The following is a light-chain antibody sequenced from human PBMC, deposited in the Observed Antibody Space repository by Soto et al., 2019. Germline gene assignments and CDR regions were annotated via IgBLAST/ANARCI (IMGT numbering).Light chain of an antibody. V-gene: IGLV2-23*01. CDR2: EGS. CDR3: CSDAGSPL. CDR1: SSDFGSYNL. J-gene: IGLJ2*01. Sequence: QSALTQPASVSGSPGQSITISCTATSSDFGSYNLVSWYQQQPGKAPKLMIYEGSKRPSGISDRFSGSKSGNTASLTISGLQPEDEADYYCCSDAGSPLFGGGTKLTVL.